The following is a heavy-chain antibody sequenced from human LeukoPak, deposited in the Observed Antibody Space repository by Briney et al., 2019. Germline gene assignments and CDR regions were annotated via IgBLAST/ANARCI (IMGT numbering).Heavy chain of an antibody. D-gene: IGHD1-26*01. CDR1: GFIFSSYW. V-gene: IGHV3-7*01. CDR3: GRSGIVTTAVPF. J-gene: IGHJ4*02. CDR2: IKEDGSEK. Sequence: GGSLRLSCAASGFIFSSYWMSWVRQAPGKGREGGANIKEDGSEKNYVDSVKGRFTISRDNAKNSLYLQMNTLRAEDTAVYYCGRSGIVTTAVPFWGQGTLVTVSS.